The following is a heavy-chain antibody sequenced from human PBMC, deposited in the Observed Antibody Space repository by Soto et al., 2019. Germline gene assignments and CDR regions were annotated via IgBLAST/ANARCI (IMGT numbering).Heavy chain of an antibody. J-gene: IGHJ4*02. D-gene: IGHD6-19*01. CDR3: ARTVAGYFDY. CDR1: GYTFTSSG. Sequence: ASVKVSCKASGYTFTSSGISWVRQAPGQGPEWMGWISTYNGNTNYAQNLQGRVTMTTDTSTSTAYMELRGLRSDDTAMYYCARTVAGYFDYWGQGTLVTVSS. CDR2: ISTYNGNT. V-gene: IGHV1-18*01.